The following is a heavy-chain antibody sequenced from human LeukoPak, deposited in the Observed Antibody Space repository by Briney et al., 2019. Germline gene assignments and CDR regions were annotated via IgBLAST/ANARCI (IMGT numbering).Heavy chain of an antibody. CDR2: INPANGIT. J-gene: IGHJ4*02. CDR3: ARLPGGLGRYYFEY. Sequence: ASVKVSCKASGYTFTSYAIHWVRQAPGQRFEWMGWINPANGITKYSQKFQGRVTITSDTSASTAHMELSGLRSEDAAVYYCARLPGGLGRYYFEYWGQGTLVAVSS. D-gene: IGHD3-16*02. V-gene: IGHV1-3*01. CDR1: GYTFTSYA.